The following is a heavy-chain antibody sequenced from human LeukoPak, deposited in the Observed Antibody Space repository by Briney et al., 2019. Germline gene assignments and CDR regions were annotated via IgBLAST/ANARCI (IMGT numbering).Heavy chain of an antibody. V-gene: IGHV3-30*03. D-gene: IGHD6-19*01. CDR2: ISYDGSNK. CDR1: GFTFSSYG. J-gene: IGHJ4*02. Sequence: PGGSLRLSCAASGFTFSSYGMHWVRQAPAKGLQWVAVISYDGSNKYYADSVKGRFTISRDNSKNTLYLQINSLRAEDTAVYYCASVGVAGGVYFDYWGQGTLVTVSS. CDR3: ASVGVAGGVYFDY.